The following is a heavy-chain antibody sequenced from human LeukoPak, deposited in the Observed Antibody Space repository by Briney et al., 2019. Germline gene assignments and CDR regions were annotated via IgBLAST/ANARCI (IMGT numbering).Heavy chain of an antibody. J-gene: IGHJ2*01. CDR1: GFTFSTYS. D-gene: IGHD6-19*01. Sequence: PGGSLRLSCAASGFTFSTYSMNWVRQAPGKGLEWVSSISSSSSYIYYADSVKGRFTISRDNAKNSLYLQMNSLRAEDTAVYYCAGGAVAGSYWYFDLWGRGTLVTVSS. CDR3: AGGAVAGSYWYFDL. V-gene: IGHV3-21*01. CDR2: ISSSSSYI.